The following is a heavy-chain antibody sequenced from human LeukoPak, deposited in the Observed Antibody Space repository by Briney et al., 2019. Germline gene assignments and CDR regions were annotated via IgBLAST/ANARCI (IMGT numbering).Heavy chain of an antibody. CDR1: GFTFSNYW. CDR2: ISGDGSST. CDR3: AKIRIAATVTSPLDY. D-gene: IGHD4-17*01. V-gene: IGHV3-74*01. Sequence: GGSLRLSCAASGFTFSNYWMHWVRQAPGKGLVWVSRISGDGSSTSYADSVKGRFTISRDNAKNTLYLQMNSLRAEDTAVYYCAKIRIAATVTSPLDYWGQGTLVTVSS. J-gene: IGHJ4*02.